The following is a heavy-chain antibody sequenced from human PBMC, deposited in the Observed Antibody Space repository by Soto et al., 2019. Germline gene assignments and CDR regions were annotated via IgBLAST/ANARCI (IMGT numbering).Heavy chain of an antibody. CDR2: MNPGSGDT. V-gene: IGHV1-8*01. D-gene: IGHD3-16*01. J-gene: IGHJ5*02. CDR3: ARMATFGSLNWFEP. CDR1: GGTFTNND. Sequence: ASVKISCKASGGTFTNNDVTWVRQATGQGLEWMGWMNPGSGDTGYAQKFQGRVTMTRDISIATAYMELSSLRSDDTAIYYCARMATFGSLNWFEPWGEGTLVTGSS.